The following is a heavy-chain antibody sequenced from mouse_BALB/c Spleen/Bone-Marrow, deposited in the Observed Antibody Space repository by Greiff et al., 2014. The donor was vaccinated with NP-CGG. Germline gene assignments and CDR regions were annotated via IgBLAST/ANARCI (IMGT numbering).Heavy chain of an antibody. D-gene: IGHD2-4*01. Sequence: EVHLVESGGGLVKPGGSLKLSCAASGFTFSSYAMSWVRQTPEKRLEWVGTISSGGSYTYYPDSVKGRFTISRDNAKNTLYLQMSSLRSEDTAMYYCARHGITRLLDYWGQGTTLTVSS. J-gene: IGHJ2*01. V-gene: IGHV5-9-3*01. CDR3: ARHGITRLLDY. CDR2: ISSGGSYT. CDR1: GFTFSSYA.